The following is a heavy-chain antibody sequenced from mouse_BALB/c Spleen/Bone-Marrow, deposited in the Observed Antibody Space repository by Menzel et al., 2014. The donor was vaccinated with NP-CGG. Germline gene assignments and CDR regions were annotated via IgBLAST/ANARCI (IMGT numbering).Heavy chain of an antibody. CDR1: GYTFRDYN. V-gene: IGHV1S29*02. Sequence: EVQRVESGPELVNPTAPVNISRLASGYTFRDYNMHWVKQSHGKILEWIGNIYPYNGGTGYNQKFKRKATLTVDNSSSTAYMELRSLTSEDSAVYHWARGWLLSWFAYWGQGTLVTVSA. CDR2: IYPYNGGT. J-gene: IGHJ3*01. D-gene: IGHD2-3*01. CDR3: ARGWLLSWFAY.